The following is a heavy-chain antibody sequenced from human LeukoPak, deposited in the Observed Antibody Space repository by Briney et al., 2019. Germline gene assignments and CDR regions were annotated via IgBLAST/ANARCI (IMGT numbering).Heavy chain of an antibody. CDR1: GGSISSGSYY. V-gene: IGHV4-61*02. D-gene: IGHD6-19*01. Sequence: SETLSLTCTVSGGSISSGSYYWSWIRQPAGKGLEWIGRIYTSGSTNYNPSLKSRVTISVDTSKNQFSLKLSSVTAADTAVYYCAKDRPIAVAALHWGQGTLVTVSS. J-gene: IGHJ4*02. CDR3: AKDRPIAVAALH. CDR2: IYTSGST.